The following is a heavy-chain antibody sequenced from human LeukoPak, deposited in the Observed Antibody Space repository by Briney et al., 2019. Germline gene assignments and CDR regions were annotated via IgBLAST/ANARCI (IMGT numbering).Heavy chain of an antibody. D-gene: IGHD2-2*01. V-gene: IGHV1-18*01. CDR2: ISAYNGNT. CDR1: GYTFTSYG. Sequence: GASVKVSCKASGYTFTSYGISWVRQAPGQGLEWMGWISAYNGNTNYAQKLQGRVTMTTDTSTSTAYMELRSLRSDDTAVYYCARGGADVVVPAAVSLDVWGQGTTVTVSS. CDR3: ARGGADVVVPAAVSLDV. J-gene: IGHJ6*02.